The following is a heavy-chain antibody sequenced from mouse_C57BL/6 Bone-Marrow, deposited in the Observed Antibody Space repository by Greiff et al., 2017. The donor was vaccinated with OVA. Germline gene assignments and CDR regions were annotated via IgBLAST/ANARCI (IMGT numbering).Heavy chain of an antibody. CDR3: ASDYDYGPFAY. CDR1: GYTFTSYW. D-gene: IGHD2-4*01. V-gene: IGHV1-50*01. CDR2: IDPSDSST. Sequence: QVQLQQPGAELVKPGASVKLSCKASGYTFTSYWMQWVKQRPGQGLEWIGEIDPSDSSTNYNQKFKGKATLTVDTSSSTAYMQLSSLTSEDSAVYYCASDYDYGPFAYWGQGTLVTVSA. J-gene: IGHJ3*01.